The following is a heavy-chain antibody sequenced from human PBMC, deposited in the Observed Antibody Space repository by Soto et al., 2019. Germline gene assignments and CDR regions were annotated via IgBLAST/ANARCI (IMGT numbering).Heavy chain of an antibody. V-gene: IGHV3-64*01. CDR3: ARRTAGWYFDL. CDR1: GFMFNSYA. J-gene: IGHJ2*01. CDR2: ISSLGDST. Sequence: EVQLVESGGGLVQPGGSLRLSCAASGFMFNSYAMHWVRQAPGKGLEYVSAISSLGDSTFYANSVEDRFTISRDNSKNTLYPQMGSLRAEDMAVYYCARRTAGWYFDLWGRCTLVTVSS. D-gene: IGHD2-21*02.